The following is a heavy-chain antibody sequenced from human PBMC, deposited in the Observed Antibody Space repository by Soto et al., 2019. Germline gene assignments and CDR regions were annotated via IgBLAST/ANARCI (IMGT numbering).Heavy chain of an antibody. CDR2: INAGNGNT. D-gene: IGHD2-2*01. Sequence: QVQLVQSGAEVKKPGASVKVSCKASGYTFTSYAMHWVRQAPGQRLEWMGWINAGNGNTKYSQKFQGRVTITRDTSASTAYMELSSLRSEDTAVYYCARVWGCSSTSCYGEDDAFDIWGQGTMVTVSS. CDR1: GYTFTSYA. CDR3: ARVWGCSSTSCYGEDDAFDI. J-gene: IGHJ3*02. V-gene: IGHV1-3*01.